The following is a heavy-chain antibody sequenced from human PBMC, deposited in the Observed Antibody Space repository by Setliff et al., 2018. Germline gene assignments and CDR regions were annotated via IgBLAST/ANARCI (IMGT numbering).Heavy chain of an antibody. CDR1: GFTFTDYG. V-gene: IGHV1-18*01. Sequence: ASVKVSCKSSGFTFTDYGITWVRQVPGQGLEWMGWINNYNFNTQYAQKFQGRVTVTTDTSTTTAYMELRSLRADDTAVYYCARINFYVSSGYYGTAENPIVDYWGQGTLVTVSS. J-gene: IGHJ4*02. CDR3: ARINFYVSSGYYGTAENPIVDY. CDR2: INNYNFNT. D-gene: IGHD3-22*01.